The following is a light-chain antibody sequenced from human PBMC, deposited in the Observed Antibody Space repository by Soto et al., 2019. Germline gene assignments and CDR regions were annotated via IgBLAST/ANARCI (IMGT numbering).Light chain of an antibody. CDR1: QSVSSSY. CDR2: GAS. CDR3: QQYGSPLT. V-gene: IGKV3-20*01. J-gene: IGKJ4*01. Sequence: EIVLTQSPGTLSLSPGERATLSCRASQSVSSSYLAWYQQKPGQAPRLLIYGASSRATGIPDRFSGSGSGTDFTFTISRLEPEDFAVYYCQQYGSPLTFGGGPR.